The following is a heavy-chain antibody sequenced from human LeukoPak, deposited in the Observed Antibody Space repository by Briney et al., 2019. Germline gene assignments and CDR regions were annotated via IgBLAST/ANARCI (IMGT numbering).Heavy chain of an antibody. CDR3: ARGTTYYYDSSGYYSPYFDY. Sequence: GGSLRLSCAASGFTVSSNYMSWVRQAPGKGLEWASVIYSGGSTYYADSVKGRFTISRDNSKNTLYLQMNSLRAEDTAVYYCARGTTYYYDSSGYYSPYFDYWGQGTLVTVSS. J-gene: IGHJ4*02. CDR2: IYSGGST. CDR1: GFTVSSNY. D-gene: IGHD3-22*01. V-gene: IGHV3-53*01.